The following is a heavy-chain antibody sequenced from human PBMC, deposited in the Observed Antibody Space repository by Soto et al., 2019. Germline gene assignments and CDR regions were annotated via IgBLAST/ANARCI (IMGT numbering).Heavy chain of an antibody. D-gene: IGHD5-12*01. CDR2: IYYSGST. V-gene: IGHV4-59*01. Sequence: SETLSLTCTVSGGSISSYYWSWIRQPPGKGLEWIGYIYYSGSTNYNPSLKSRVTISVDTSKNQFSLKLSSVAAADTAVYYCARAYGGYADYWGQGALVTVS. CDR1: GGSISSYY. J-gene: IGHJ4*02. CDR3: ARAYGGYADY.